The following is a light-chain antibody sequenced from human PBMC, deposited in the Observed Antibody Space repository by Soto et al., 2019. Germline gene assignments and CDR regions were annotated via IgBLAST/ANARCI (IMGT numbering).Light chain of an antibody. CDR1: NSKIASNS. J-gene: IGLJ3*02. CDR2: SDN. Sequence: QSVPTQPPSASGTPGQRVTITCYGDNSKIASNSVNWYQQLPGTAPKLLIYSDNRRPSGVPDRFSASKSGASAFLTISGLQSDDEADYYCSSWDRSLDNWMFGGGTNLTVL. CDR3: SSWDRSLDNWM. V-gene: IGLV1-44*01.